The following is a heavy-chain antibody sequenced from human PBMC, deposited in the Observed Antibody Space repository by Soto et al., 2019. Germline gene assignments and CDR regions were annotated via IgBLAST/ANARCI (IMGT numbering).Heavy chain of an antibody. CDR2: IIPILGIA. CDR3: AREKYYYGSGAFFDS. CDR1: GGTFSSYT. V-gene: IGHV1-69*08. D-gene: IGHD3-10*01. J-gene: IGHJ4*02. Sequence: QVQLVQSGAEVKKPGSSVKVSCKASGGTFSSYTISWVRQAPGQGLEWMGRIIPILGIANYAQKFQGRVTITADTYTSTADMELSSLRSEDTAVYYCAREKYYYGSGAFFDSWGQGTLVTVSS.